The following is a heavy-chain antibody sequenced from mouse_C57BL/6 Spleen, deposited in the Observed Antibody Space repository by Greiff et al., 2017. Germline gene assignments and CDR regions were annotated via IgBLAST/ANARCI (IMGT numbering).Heavy chain of an antibody. J-gene: IGHJ4*01. CDR1: GFSLTSYA. Sequence: VKLVESGPGLVAPSQSLSITCTVSGFSLTSYAISWVRQPPGKGLEWLGVIWTGGGTNYNSALKSRLSISKDNSKSQVFLKMNSLQTDDTARYYCARSPLYGKGAMDYWGQGTSVTVSS. CDR2: IWTGGGT. CDR3: ARSPLYGKGAMDY. V-gene: IGHV2-9-1*01. D-gene: IGHD2-1*01.